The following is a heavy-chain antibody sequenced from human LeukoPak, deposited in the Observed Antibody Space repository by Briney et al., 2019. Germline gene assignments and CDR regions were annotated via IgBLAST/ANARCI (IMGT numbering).Heavy chain of an antibody. CDR1: GGSISTTTYY. J-gene: IGHJ3*02. Sequence: SETLSLTCIVSGGSISTTTYYWDWIRQPPGKGLEYIGSIYYSGSTHYTPSLKSRVTISIDTSKNQFSLKLISVTAADTAVYFCARHCSDSNCYRLDAFDIWGQGTLVTVSS. V-gene: IGHV4-39*01. D-gene: IGHD2-15*01. CDR3: ARHCSDSNCYRLDAFDI. CDR2: IYYSGST.